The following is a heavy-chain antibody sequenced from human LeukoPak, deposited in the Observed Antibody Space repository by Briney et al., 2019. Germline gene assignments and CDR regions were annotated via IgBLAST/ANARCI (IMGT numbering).Heavy chain of an antibody. CDR3: ARESTDEYYFDY. J-gene: IGHJ4*02. CDR2: INSSGGST. Sequence: GASVKVSCKASGYTFTSYYMHWVRQAPGQGLEWMGIINSSGGSTSYAQKFQGRVTMTRDTSTSTVYMELSSLRSEDTAVYYCARESTDEYYFDYWGQGTLVTVSS. CDR1: GYTFTSYY. V-gene: IGHV1-46*01.